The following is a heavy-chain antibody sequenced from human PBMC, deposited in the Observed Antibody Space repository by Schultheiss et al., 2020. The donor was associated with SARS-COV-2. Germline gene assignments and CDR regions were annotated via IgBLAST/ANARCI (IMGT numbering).Heavy chain of an antibody. J-gene: IGHJ4*02. CDR1: GFTFSSYS. V-gene: IGHV3-21*04. CDR2: ISSSSSYI. D-gene: IGHD1-7*01. CDR3: AKGRFTWNYYFDY. Sequence: GESLKISCAASGFTFSSYSMNWVRQAPGKGLEWVSSISSSSSYIYYADSVKGRFTISRDNSKNTLYLQMISLRTEDTAVYYCAKGRFTWNYYFDYWGQGTLVTVSS.